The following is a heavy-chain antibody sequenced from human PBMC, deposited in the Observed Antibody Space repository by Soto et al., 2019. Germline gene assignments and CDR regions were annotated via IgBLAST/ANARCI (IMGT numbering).Heavy chain of an antibody. D-gene: IGHD3-10*01. J-gene: IGHJ6*02. CDR2: INPSGGST. CDR3: AKDRSSLYYGSGSPTLGMDV. CDR1: GYTFTSYY. Sequence: ASVKVSCKASGYTFTSYYMHWVRQAPGRGREWMGIINPSGGSTSYAQKFQGRVTMTRDTSTSTVYMELSSLRSEDTAVYYCAKDRSSLYYGSGSPTLGMDVWGQGTTVTVS. V-gene: IGHV1-46*01.